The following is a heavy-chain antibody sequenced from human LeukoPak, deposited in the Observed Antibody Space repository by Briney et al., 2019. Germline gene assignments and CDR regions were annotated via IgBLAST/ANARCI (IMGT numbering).Heavy chain of an antibody. CDR2: ISSSSSYI. D-gene: IGHD2-21*02. CDR1: GFTFSSYS. Sequence: GGSLRLSCAASGFTFSSYSMNWDRQAPGKGLEWVSSISSSSSYIYYADSVKGRFTISRDNAKNSLYLQMNSLRAEDTAVYFCTRELPREVTLDYWGQGTLVTVSS. CDR3: TRELPREVTLDY. J-gene: IGHJ4*01. V-gene: IGHV3-21*01.